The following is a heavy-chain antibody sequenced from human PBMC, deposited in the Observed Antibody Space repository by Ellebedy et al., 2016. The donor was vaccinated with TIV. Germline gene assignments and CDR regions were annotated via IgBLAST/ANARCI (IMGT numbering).Heavy chain of an antibody. J-gene: IGHJ5*02. D-gene: IGHD3-22*01. Sequence: MPGGSLRLSCAASGFTFSSYGMHWVRQAPGQRLEWMGWINAGNGNTKYSQKFQGRVTITRDTSASTAYMELSSLRSEDTAVYYCARLSRVYDSSGYNWFDPWGQGTLVTVSS. CDR2: INAGNGNT. V-gene: IGHV1-3*01. CDR3: ARLSRVYDSSGYNWFDP. CDR1: GFTFSSYG.